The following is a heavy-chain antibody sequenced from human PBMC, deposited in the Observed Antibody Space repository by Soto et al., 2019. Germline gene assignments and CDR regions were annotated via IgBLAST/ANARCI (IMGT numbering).Heavy chain of an antibody. CDR1: GGSISSGGYY. V-gene: IGHV4-31*03. CDR3: AASGTPDAFDI. Sequence: QVQLQESGPGLVKPSQTLSLTCTVSGGSISSGGYYWSWIRQHPGKGLEWIGYIYYSGSTYYNPSLMSRVTISLDTSKNQFSLKLSSVTAADTAVYYCAASGTPDAFDIWGQGTMVTVSS. J-gene: IGHJ3*02. CDR2: IYYSGST. D-gene: IGHD1-1*01.